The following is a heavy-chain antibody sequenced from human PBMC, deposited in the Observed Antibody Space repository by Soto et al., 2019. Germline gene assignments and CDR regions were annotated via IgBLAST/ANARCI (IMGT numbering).Heavy chain of an antibody. CDR3: ARTDMVSTGYYSYYMDV. CDR2: ISAYNGST. D-gene: IGHD5-12*01. V-gene: IGHV1-18*01. J-gene: IGHJ6*03. CDR1: GYTFTSYG. Sequence: QVQLVQSGAEVKKPGASVKVSCKASGYTFTSYGISWVRQAPGQGLEWMGWISAYNGSTNYAQKLQGRVTMTTDTSTRTAYMELRSLRYDDTAVYYCARTDMVSTGYYSYYMDVWGKGTTVTVSS.